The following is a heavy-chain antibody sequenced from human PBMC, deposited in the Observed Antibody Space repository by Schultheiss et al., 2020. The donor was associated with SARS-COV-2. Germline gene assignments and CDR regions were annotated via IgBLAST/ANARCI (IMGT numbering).Heavy chain of an antibody. CDR1: GFTFSDYY. V-gene: IGHV3-11*06. Sequence: GESLKISCAASGFTFSDYYMSWIRQAPGKGLEWVSYISSSSSYTNYADSVKGRFTISRDNAKNSLYLQMNSLRAEDTAVYYCARGGVTGDYVDYWGQGTLVTVSS. D-gene: IGHD2-21*02. J-gene: IGHJ4*02. CDR3: ARGGVTGDYVDY. CDR2: ISSSSSYT.